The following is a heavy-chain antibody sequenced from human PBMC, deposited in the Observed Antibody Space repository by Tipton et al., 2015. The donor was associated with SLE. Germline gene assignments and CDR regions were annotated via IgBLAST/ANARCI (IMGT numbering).Heavy chain of an antibody. CDR2: IQGGT. CDR1: GGSISSHF. Sequence: TLSLTCSVSGGSISSHFWIWIRQSPGKGLEWIGYIQGGTMYNPSFKSRVTISRDTSKNQFSLTLTSVTAADAAVYYCARRGLVTIHGYYYYYGMAVWGQGTTVTVSS. V-gene: IGHV4-59*08. CDR3: ARRGLVTIHGYYYYYGMAV. J-gene: IGHJ6*02. D-gene: IGHD3-3*01.